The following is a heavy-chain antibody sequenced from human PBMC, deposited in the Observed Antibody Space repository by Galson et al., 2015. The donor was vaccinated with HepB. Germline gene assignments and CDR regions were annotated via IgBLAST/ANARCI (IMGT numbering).Heavy chain of an antibody. V-gene: IGHV6-1*01. J-gene: IGHJ2*01. CDR3: ARSIAAAGGAWYFDL. CDR2: TYYRSKWYN. D-gene: IGHD6-13*01. CDR1: GDSVSSNSAA. Sequence: CAISGDSVSSNSAAWNWIRQSPSRGLEWLGRTYYRSKWYNDYAVSVKSRITINPDTSKNQISLQLNSVTPEDTAVYYCARSIAAAGGAWYFDLWGRGTLVTVSS.